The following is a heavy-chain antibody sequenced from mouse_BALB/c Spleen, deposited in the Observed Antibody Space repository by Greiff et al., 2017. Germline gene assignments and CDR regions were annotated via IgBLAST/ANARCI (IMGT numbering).Heavy chain of an antibody. CDR2: ISSGGSYT. J-gene: IGHJ3*01. CDR3: ARLGRYGLAY. Sequence: VQLKESGGDLVKPGGSLKLSCAASGFTFSSYGMSWVRQTPDKRLEWVATISSGGSYTYYPDSVKGRFTISRDNAKNTLYLQMSSLKSEDTAMYYCARLGRYGLAYWGQGTLVTVSA. V-gene: IGHV5-6*01. D-gene: IGHD2-10*02. CDR1: GFTFSSYG.